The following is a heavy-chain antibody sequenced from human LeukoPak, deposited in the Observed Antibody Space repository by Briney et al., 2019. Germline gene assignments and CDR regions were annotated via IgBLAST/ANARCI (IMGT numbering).Heavy chain of an antibody. CDR2: ISGSGGTT. Sequence: GGSLRLSCAASGFTFSSHAVSWVRQAPGKGLEWVSAISGSGGTTYCADSVKGRFTISRDNSKNTLYLQMNSLRAEDTAVYYCAKVITTARIAVAGELDYWGQGTLVTVSS. V-gene: IGHV3-23*01. D-gene: IGHD6-19*01. CDR1: GFTFSSHA. J-gene: IGHJ4*02. CDR3: AKVITTARIAVAGELDY.